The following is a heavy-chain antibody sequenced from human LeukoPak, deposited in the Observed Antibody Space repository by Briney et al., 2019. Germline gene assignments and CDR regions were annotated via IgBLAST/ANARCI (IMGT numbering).Heavy chain of an antibody. CDR3: ATSNDYGDFYFDY. CDR2: IYTSGST. V-gene: IGHV4-61*02. Sequence: PSETLSLTCTVSGGSISSGSYYWSWIRQPAGKGLEWIGRIYTSGSTNYNPSLKSRVTISVDTSKNQFSLKLSSVTAADTAVYYCATSNDYGDFYFDYWGQGTLVTVSS. CDR1: GGSISSGSYY. D-gene: IGHD4-17*01. J-gene: IGHJ4*02.